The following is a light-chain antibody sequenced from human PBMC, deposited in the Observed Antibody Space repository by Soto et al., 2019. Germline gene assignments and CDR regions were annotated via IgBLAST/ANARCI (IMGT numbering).Light chain of an antibody. CDR3: QQYNNWPRT. Sequence: EVVLTQSTATLSVCPGESATLSCRASESVSRNLAWYQQKPGQAPRLLIYDASTRATGIPARFSGGGSGTEFTLTISTFQSEDIAIYYCQQYNNWPRTFGQGTRLEIK. CDR2: DAS. J-gene: IGKJ5*01. V-gene: IGKV3-15*01. CDR1: ESVSRN.